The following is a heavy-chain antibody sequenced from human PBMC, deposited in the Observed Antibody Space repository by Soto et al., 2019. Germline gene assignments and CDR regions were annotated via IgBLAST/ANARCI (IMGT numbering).Heavy chain of an antibody. CDR1: GFTFGDYA. Sequence: GGSLRLSCTASGFTFGDYAMSWFRQAPGKGLEWVGFIRSKAYGGTTEYAASVKGRFTISRDDSKSIAYLQMNSLKTEDTAVYYCTRWVSTMIVVDYFDYWGQGTLVTVS. D-gene: IGHD3-22*01. CDR3: TRWVSTMIVVDYFDY. CDR2: IRSKAYGGTT. V-gene: IGHV3-49*03. J-gene: IGHJ4*02.